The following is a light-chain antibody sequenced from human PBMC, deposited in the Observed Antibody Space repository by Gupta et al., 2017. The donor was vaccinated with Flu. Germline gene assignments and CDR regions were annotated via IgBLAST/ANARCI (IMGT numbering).Light chain of an antibody. J-gene: IGKJ2*01. CDR3: QHYNNWPLI. Sequence: EIVMTEAAATLSVSPGERATLSCRASQSVSRNFACYQQKPGQAPRLLIYCSSTRAPGIPATFSGSVSLTEFPLTIISLQSEYFAVSYFQHYNNWPLIFGQGTKLEIK. CDR1: QSVSRN. CDR2: CSS. V-gene: IGKV3-15*01.